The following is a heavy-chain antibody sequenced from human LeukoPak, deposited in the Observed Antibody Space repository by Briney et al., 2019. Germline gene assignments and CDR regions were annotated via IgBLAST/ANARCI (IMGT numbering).Heavy chain of an antibody. V-gene: IGHV4-59*12. Sequence: SETLSLTCTVSGGSISSYYWSWIRQPPGKGLEWIGYIYYSGSTNYNPSLKSRVTISVDTSKNQFSLKLSSVTAADTAVYYCARGLEYFDWLLYPGAFDIWGQGTMVTVSS. J-gene: IGHJ3*02. CDR3: ARGLEYFDWLLYPGAFDI. CDR1: GGSISSYY. D-gene: IGHD3-9*01. CDR2: IYYSGST.